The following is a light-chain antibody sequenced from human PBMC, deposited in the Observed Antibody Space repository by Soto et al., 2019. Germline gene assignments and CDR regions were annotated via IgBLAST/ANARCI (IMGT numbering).Light chain of an antibody. CDR3: QQYYSYPRT. J-gene: IGKJ1*01. Sequence: EIVMTQSPATLSVSPGETTRLSCRASQSINSDVAWYQQKVGQTPRLLIHGASTRATGIAARFSGSGSGTEFTLTISGLQSEDFATYYCQQYYSYPRTFGQGTKVDIK. V-gene: IGKV3D-15*01. CDR1: QSINSD. CDR2: GAS.